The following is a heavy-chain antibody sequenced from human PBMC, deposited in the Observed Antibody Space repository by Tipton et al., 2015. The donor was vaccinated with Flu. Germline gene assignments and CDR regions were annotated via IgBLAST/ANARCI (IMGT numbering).Heavy chain of an antibody. D-gene: IGHD4-11*01. J-gene: IGHJ5*02. CDR2: YYHSGTA. V-gene: IGHV4-39*06. CDR1: GGSISSSRYY. Sequence: TLSLTCTVSGGSISSSRYYWGWNRQPPGKGLEWIGSYYHSGTAYYNPTLKSRVTISVDTSKHQFPLNRSSVAAAAAAVYYGARYPECNYHGFGPWGQGTLVTVSS. CDR3: ARYPECNYHGFGP.